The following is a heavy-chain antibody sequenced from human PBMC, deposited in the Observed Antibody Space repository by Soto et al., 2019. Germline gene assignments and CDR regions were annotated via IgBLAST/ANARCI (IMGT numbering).Heavy chain of an antibody. CDR3: EKNGQPPYYYYGMDV. CDR2: ISGYNGDT. Sequence: QGQLVQSGVEVKKPGASVKVSCKASGYTFSRYGISWVRQAPGQGLEWMGWISGYNGDTNYAQKFQGRVTMTIDTSTNTAYMELRTLTSDDTAVYYCEKNGQPPYYYYGMDVWGQGTTVSVSS. V-gene: IGHV1-18*01. D-gene: IGHD2-8*01. CDR1: GYTFSRYG. J-gene: IGHJ6*02.